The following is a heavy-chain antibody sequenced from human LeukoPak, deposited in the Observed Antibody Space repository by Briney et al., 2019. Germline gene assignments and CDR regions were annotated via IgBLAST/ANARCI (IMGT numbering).Heavy chain of an antibody. V-gene: IGHV4-30-4*08. CDR2: IWYSGFT. J-gene: IGHJ4*02. CDR3: ARVSYGDYEL. Sequence: RPSETLSLTCAVYGGSLSDYYWSWIRQPPGKGLEWIGYIWYSGFTYYNPSLKSRVTISVDTSKDQFFLKLSSVTAADTAVYYCARVSYGDYELWGQGTLVTVSS. CDR1: GGSLSDYY. D-gene: IGHD4-17*01.